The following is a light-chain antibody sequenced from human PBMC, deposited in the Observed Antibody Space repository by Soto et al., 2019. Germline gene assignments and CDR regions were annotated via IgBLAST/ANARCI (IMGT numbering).Light chain of an antibody. CDR2: GAS. V-gene: IGKV3-20*01. CDR3: QQYGSSSLT. Sequence: EIVLTQSPGTLSLSPGERATLSCRASQSVSSSYLAWYQQKPGQAPRLLIYGASSRAPGIPDRFSGSGSGTAFTLTISRLEPEDFAVYYCQQYGSSSLTFGGGTKVEIK. J-gene: IGKJ4*01. CDR1: QSVSSSY.